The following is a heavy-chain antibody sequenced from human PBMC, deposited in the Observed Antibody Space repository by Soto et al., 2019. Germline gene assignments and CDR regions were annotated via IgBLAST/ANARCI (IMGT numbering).Heavy chain of an antibody. CDR1: GYSFNRYY. CDR2: INPSGAST. V-gene: IGHV1-46*02. Sequence: QVQLVQSGAEVKKPGASVKVACKASGYSFNRYYMHWVRQAPGQGPEWMGVINPSGASTSYAQKFQGRVTMTRDTSTSTVYMELSSLRSEDTALYYCASDYNAYQRQHVFDIWGKGTLVTVSS. J-gene: IGHJ3*02. D-gene: IGHD3-10*01. CDR3: ASDYNAYQRQHVFDI.